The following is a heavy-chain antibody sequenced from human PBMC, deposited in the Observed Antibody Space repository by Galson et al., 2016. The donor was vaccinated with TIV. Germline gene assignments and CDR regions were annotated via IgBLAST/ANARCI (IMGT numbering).Heavy chain of an antibody. CDR2: ISNRGSMK. CDR1: GFTFSSYE. Sequence: SLRLSCAASGFTFSSYEMNWVRQAPGKGLEWVSYISNRGSMKFYADSVKGRFNISRDNAKSSLYLQMNSLRADYTAVYYCARERSGNDFHNWFDPWGQGTLVTVSS. CDR3: ARERSGNDFHNWFDP. D-gene: IGHD1-1*01. J-gene: IGHJ5*02. V-gene: IGHV3-48*03.